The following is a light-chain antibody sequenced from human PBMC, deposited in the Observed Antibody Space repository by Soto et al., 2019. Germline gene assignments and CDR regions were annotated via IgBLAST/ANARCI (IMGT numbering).Light chain of an antibody. J-gene: IGKJ5*01. CDR1: QSVSNS. Sequence: RASQSVSNSLARFQQKTAQXPXXXIYDAYKRANATTARFSGSGSGTDLTLPIVRLENEDCAVYYCKQGSSSITFGEGTSLDI. CDR3: KQGSSSIT. CDR2: DAY. V-gene: IGKV3-11*01.